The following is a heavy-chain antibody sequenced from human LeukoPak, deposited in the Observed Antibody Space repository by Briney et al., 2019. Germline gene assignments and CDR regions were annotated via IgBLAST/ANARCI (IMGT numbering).Heavy chain of an antibody. CDR3: ARGGSIASRGYGYKWFDP. V-gene: IGHV4-34*01. J-gene: IGHJ5*02. Sequence: SETLSLTCAVYGGSFSGYYWSWIRQPPGKGLELIGEINHSGSTNYNPSLKIRVTISVDPSKNQFSLKLSSVTAAATAVYYCARGGSIASRGYGYKWFDPWGQGTLVTVSS. CDR1: GGSFSGYY. D-gene: IGHD6-6*01. CDR2: INHSGST.